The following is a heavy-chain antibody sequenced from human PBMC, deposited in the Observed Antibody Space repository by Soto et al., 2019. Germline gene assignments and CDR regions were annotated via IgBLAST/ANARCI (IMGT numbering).Heavy chain of an antibody. CDR3: ASGTEVSPSWDV. D-gene: IGHD1-26*01. V-gene: IGHV4-59*01. CDR1: GGSISGYY. J-gene: IGHJ6*02. CDR2: MYNTGST. Sequence: SETLSLTCTVSGGSISGYYWSWIRQPPGKGLEWIGYMYNTGSTVYNPSFKSRVTISVDTSKNQFSLKLNSVTAADTAVYYCASGTEVSPSWDVWGQGTTVTVSS.